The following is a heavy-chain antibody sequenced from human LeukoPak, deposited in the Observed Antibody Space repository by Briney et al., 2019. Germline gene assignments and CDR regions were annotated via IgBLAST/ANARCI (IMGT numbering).Heavy chain of an antibody. CDR2: ISAYNGNT. Sequence: ASVKVSCKASGYTVTSYGISWVRQAPGQGLEWMGWISAYNGNTNYAQKLQGRVTMTTDTSTSTAYMELRSLRSDDTAVYYCARPRGIAAADHAFDVWGQGTMVTVSS. V-gene: IGHV1-18*01. CDR1: GYTVTSYG. D-gene: IGHD6-13*01. J-gene: IGHJ3*01. CDR3: ARPRGIAAADHAFDV.